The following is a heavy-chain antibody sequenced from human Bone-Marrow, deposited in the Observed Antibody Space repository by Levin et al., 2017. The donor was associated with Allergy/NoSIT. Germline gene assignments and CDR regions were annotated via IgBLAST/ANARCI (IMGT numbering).Heavy chain of an antibody. Sequence: SQTLSLTCTVSGGSVSNYSNYWSWIRQPPGKGLEWIGYIYYSGSTNYNPSLKSRVTISVDTSENQFSLKLSSVTAADTAVYYCARFFDYWGQGTLVTVSS. J-gene: IGHJ4*02. CDR3: ARFFDY. V-gene: IGHV4-61*01. CDR1: GGSVSNYSNY. CDR2: IYYSGST.